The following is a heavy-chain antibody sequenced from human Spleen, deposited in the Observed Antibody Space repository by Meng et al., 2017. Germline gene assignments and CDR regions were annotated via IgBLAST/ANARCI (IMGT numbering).Heavy chain of an antibody. CDR3: ARASYSYDSWFDP. Sequence: QVQLLESGPGLVKPSGTLSLTCAVSGGSISSGGYSWSWIRQPPGKGLEWIGYIYHSGSTYYNPSLKSRVTMSVDTSRSQFSLNLNTVTAADTALYYCARASYSYDSWFDPWGQGTLVTVSS. CDR1: GGSISSGGYS. D-gene: IGHD5-18*01. CDR2: IYHSGST. J-gene: IGHJ5*02. V-gene: IGHV4-30-2*01.